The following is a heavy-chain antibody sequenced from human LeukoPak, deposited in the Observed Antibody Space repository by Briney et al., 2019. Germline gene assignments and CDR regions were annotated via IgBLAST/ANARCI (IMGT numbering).Heavy chain of an antibody. Sequence: GGSLRLSCAASRFTFNTYAMSWVRQAPGKGLDWVSAISSSGDSTYYADSVKGRFTISRDNSKNTLSLQMNSLRVEDTAVYYCAKTRSFWAPFDYWGRGSLVTVSS. CDR2: ISSSGDST. CDR3: AKTRSFWAPFDY. D-gene: IGHD1-26*01. CDR1: RFTFNTYA. V-gene: IGHV3-23*01. J-gene: IGHJ4*02.